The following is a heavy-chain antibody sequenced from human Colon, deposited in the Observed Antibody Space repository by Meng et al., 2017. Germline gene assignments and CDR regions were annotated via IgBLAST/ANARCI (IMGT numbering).Heavy chain of an antibody. CDR1: GSTISTLA. D-gene: IGHD6-13*01. V-gene: IGHV3-23*01. Sequence: GGLLRSSGPAAGSTISTLAMTWFRQALGQGLEWVSTISGRTTYYADSVKGRFAISRDNSENTMYLQMNGLRVDDTAVYFCAKNRGSNWSNQNFGSWGQGTLVPSPQ. CDR2: ISGRTT. J-gene: IGHJ4*02. CDR3: AKNRGSNWSNQNFGS.